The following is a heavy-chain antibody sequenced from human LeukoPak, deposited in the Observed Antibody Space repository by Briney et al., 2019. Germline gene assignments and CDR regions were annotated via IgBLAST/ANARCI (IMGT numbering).Heavy chain of an antibody. D-gene: IGHD1-14*01. J-gene: IGHJ4*02. CDR1: GFTFTSYE. Sequence: PGGSLRLSCAASGFTFTSYEMSWVRQAPGKGLEWISYISSSGDTTYYADSVKRRFTIFRDNSKNSVYLQMSSLRAEDTATYYCARPDHWGRGTLVTVSS. CDR3: ARPDH. CDR2: ISSSGDTT. V-gene: IGHV3-48*03.